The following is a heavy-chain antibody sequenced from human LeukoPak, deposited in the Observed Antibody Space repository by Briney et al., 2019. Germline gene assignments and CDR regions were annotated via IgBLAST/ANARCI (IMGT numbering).Heavy chain of an antibody. D-gene: IGHD2-15*01. V-gene: IGHV1-69*04. CDR3: ARDNPATPRFDY. J-gene: IGHJ4*02. Sequence: SVKVSCKASGGTFSSYTISWVRQAPGQGLEGMGRIIPILGIANYAQKFQGRVTFTADKSTSTAYMELSSLRSEDTAVYYCARDNPATPRFDYWGQGTLVTVSS. CDR2: IIPILGIA. CDR1: GGTFSSYT.